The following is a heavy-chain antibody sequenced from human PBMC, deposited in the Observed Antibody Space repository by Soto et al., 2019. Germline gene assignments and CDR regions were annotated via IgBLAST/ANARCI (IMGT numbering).Heavy chain of an antibody. CDR1: GFSLSDSV. CDR3: TGSLSFAFDI. Sequence: EVQLVESGGGLVQPGGSLKLSCAASGFSLSDSVMHWVRQVSGKGLEWVGRITSTADTYATAYTASVKGRFTVSRDDSKNTAYLPMNSLKSEDTAVYYCTGSLSFAFDIWGQGTMVHVSS. V-gene: IGHV3-73*01. CDR2: ITSTADTYAT. J-gene: IGHJ3*02.